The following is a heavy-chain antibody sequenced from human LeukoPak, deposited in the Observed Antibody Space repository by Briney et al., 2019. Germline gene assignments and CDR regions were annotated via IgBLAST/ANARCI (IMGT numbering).Heavy chain of an antibody. CDR1: GGSISSDIHY. V-gene: IGHV4-61*02. CDR2: IYSSGST. D-gene: IGHD4/OR15-4a*01. CDR3: ARDRGDYGGYPHGENYFDY. Sequence: SQTLSLTCTVSGGSISSDIHYWSWIRQPAGKGLEWIGRIYSSGSTNYNPSLKSRVTISVDTSKNQFSLKLSSVTAADTAVYYCARDRGDYGGYPHGENYFDYWGQGTLVTVSS. J-gene: IGHJ4*02.